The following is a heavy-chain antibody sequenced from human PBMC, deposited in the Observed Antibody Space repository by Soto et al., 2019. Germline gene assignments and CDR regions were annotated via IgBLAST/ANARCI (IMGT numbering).Heavy chain of an antibody. CDR2: IYFSGAA. V-gene: IGHV4-39*01. D-gene: IGHD1-1*01. CDR1: GGSINRSGFY. Sequence: KPSETLSLTCTVSGGSINRSGFYWGWIRQPPGKGLEWIGSIYFSGAAYYNSSLNSRVTMSVDTSKNQFSLKLTSVTAADTAVYYCARLQEPLLFDYWGQGLLVTVSS. CDR3: ARLQEPLLFDY. J-gene: IGHJ4*02.